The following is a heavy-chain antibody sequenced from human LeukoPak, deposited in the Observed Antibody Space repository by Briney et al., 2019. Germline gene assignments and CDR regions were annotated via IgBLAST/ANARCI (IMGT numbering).Heavy chain of an antibody. CDR3: ARGGWRYRLLGNNWFDP. Sequence: SETLSLTCAVYGGSFSGYYWSWIRQPPGKGLEWIGEINHSGSTNYNPSLKSRVTISVDTSKNQFSLKLSSVTAADTAVYYCARGGWRYRLLGNNWFDPWGQGTLVTVSS. J-gene: IGHJ5*02. CDR2: INHSGST. V-gene: IGHV4-34*01. D-gene: IGHD2-2*01. CDR1: GGSFSGYY.